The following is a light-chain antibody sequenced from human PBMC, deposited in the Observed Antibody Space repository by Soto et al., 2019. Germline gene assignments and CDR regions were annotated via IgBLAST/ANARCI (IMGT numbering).Light chain of an antibody. CDR3: QQSYTTPRT. V-gene: IGKV1-39*01. Sequence: DIQMTQSPSSLSASVGDRVTITCRASQSISSYLNWYQQKPGKAPEVLIYSASTLQSGVPSRFSGRGSGTDFTLTIIGLQSEDFATYYCQQSYTTPRTFGAGTKVDIK. CDR2: SAS. J-gene: IGKJ4*02. CDR1: QSISSY.